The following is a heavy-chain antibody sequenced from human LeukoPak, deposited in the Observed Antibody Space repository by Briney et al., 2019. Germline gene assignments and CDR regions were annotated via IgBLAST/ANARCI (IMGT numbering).Heavy chain of an antibody. V-gene: IGHV4-59*08. CDR3: ARRAPYQNDYGDYVFTGFDY. J-gene: IGHJ4*02. D-gene: IGHD4-17*01. CDR2: TXXXGST. Sequence: TXXXGSTNYNPSLKSRVTISVDTSKNQFSLKLSSVTAADTAVYYCARRAPYQNDYGDYVFTGFDYWGQGTLVTVSS.